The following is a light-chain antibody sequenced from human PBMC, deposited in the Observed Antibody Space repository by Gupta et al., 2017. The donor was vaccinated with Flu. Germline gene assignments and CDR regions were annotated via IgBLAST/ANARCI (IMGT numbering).Light chain of an antibody. CDR3: SSYTNTNTLVV. CDR1: RSDIGTYKY. Sequence: QSALTQPASVSGSPGQSLTISCPGTRSDIGTYKYVSWYQQHPGKAPELIIFEVNNRPSGVSTRFSGSKSGNTASLTISGLQAEDEAVYFCSSYTNTNTLVVFGGGTKLTVL. J-gene: IGLJ2*01. CDR2: EVN. V-gene: IGLV2-14*01.